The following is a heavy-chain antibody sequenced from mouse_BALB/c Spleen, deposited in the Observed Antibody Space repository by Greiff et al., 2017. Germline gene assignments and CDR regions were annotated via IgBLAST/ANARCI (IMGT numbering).Heavy chain of an antibody. CDR3: ARDRGTGTSYWYFDV. D-gene: IGHD4-1*01. J-gene: IGHJ1*01. Sequence: EVQRVESGGGLVQPGGSRKLSCAASGFTFSDYGMAWVRQAPGKGPEWVAFISNLAYSIYYADTVTGRFTISRENAKNTLYLEMSSLRSEDTAMYYCARDRGTGTSYWYFDVWGAGTTVTVSS. CDR1: GFTFSDYG. CDR2: ISNLAYSI. V-gene: IGHV5-15*02.